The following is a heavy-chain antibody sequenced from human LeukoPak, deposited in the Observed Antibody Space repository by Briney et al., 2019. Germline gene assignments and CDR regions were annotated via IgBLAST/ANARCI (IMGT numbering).Heavy chain of an antibody. CDR3: ARRNYYDSSGYYDY. CDR2: IYYSGST. Sequence: SETLSLTCTVSGGSISSGDYYWSWIRQPPGKGLEWIGYIYYSGSTYYNPSLKSRVTISVDTSKNQFSLKLSSVTAADTAVYYCARRNYYDSSGYYDYWGQGTLVTVSS. CDR1: GGSISSGDYY. J-gene: IGHJ4*02. D-gene: IGHD3-22*01. V-gene: IGHV4-30-4*01.